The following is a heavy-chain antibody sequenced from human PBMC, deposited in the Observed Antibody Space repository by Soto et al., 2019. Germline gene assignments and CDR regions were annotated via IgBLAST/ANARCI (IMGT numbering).Heavy chain of an antibody. CDR1: GYTFTGYY. Sequence: GASVKVSCKASGYTFTGYYMHWVRQAPGQGLEWMGLINPNGGSTNYAQKFQGRVTMTRDTSTSTVYMELSSLRSEDTAVYYCARDGYNPGTKYYFDYWGQGTLVTVSS. D-gene: IGHD5-12*01. CDR2: INPNGGST. CDR3: ARDGYNPGTKYYFDY. V-gene: IGHV1-46*01. J-gene: IGHJ4*02.